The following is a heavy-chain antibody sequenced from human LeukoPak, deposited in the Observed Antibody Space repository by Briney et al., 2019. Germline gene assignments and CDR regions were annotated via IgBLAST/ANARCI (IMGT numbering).Heavy chain of an antibody. Sequence: PGGSLRLSCAASGFTFSSFAMSWVRQAPGEGLEWVSAIGGSGGSTFYADSVKGRFTISRDNSKNTLFLQMNGLRAEDTAVYYCAKDRSCSGSSCNVGSWGQGTMVTVSS. CDR3: AKDRSCSGSSCNVGS. V-gene: IGHV3-23*01. CDR2: IGGSGGST. D-gene: IGHD2-2*01. CDR1: GFTFSSFA. J-gene: IGHJ3*01.